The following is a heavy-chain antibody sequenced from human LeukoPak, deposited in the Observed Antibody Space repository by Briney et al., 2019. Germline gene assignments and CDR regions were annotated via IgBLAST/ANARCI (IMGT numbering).Heavy chain of an antibody. CDR2: IWYDGSNE. Sequence: PGRSLRLSCAASGFTFTTYGMHWVRQAPGNGLEWVAVIWYDGSNEYYADSVKGRFTISRHNSKNTLYLQMNSLRVEDTAVYYCARDCVRDGYNSDYFDYWGQGTLVTVSS. J-gene: IGHJ4*02. CDR3: ARDCVRDGYNSDYFDY. CDR1: GFTFTTYG. V-gene: IGHV3-33*01. D-gene: IGHD5-24*01.